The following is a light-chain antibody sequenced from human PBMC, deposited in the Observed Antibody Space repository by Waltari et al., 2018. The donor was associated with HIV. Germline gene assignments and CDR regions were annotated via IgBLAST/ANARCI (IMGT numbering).Light chain of an antibody. Sequence: DIVMTQSPDSLALSLGERATVSCMSRQPISYSSKNKHFLAWYQQRPGQTPRLLIYGASTRASGVPDRFGGSGSGTHFTLIINSLQSEDVATYFCQQYYNVPPTFGPGTKVEI. CDR2: GAS. CDR3: QQYYNVPPT. V-gene: IGKV4-1*01. J-gene: IGKJ1*01. CDR1: QPISYSSKNKHF.